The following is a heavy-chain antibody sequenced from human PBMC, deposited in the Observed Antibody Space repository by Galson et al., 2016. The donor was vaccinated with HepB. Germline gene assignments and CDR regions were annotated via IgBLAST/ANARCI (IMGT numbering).Heavy chain of an antibody. D-gene: IGHD3-16*01. CDR3: GKHGGFDY. CDR2: ITRDGETT. Sequence: SLRLSCAASGFSFGTSGMSWVRQSPGRGLEWVSGITRDGETTHYADSVRGRFAISRDNSKNMLYSFMNSLRAGDTAVYYCGKHGGFDYWGQGALVTVSS. V-gene: IGHV3-23*01. J-gene: IGHJ4*02. CDR1: GFSFGTSG.